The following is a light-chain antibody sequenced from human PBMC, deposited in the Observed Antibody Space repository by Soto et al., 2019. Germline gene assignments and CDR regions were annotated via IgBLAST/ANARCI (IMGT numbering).Light chain of an antibody. CDR1: NIGSKG. Sequence: SSELTQPPSVSVAPGKTASISCGGNNIGSKGVHWYQQKPGQAPVRVIYSDTDRPPVIPERFSGSNSANLATLTISRVEAGDEADYYCQVWDSGSAHVVFGGGTKLTVL. J-gene: IGLJ2*01. CDR2: SDT. V-gene: IGLV3-21*04. CDR3: QVWDSGSAHVV.